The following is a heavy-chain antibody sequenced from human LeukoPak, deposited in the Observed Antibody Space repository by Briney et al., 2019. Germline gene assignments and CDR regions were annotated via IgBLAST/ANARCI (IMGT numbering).Heavy chain of an antibody. CDR1: GYTFAGYG. D-gene: IGHD3-10*01. CDR2: INTGNGNT. CDR3: ARDGRGSNFPDY. V-gene: IGHV1-3*04. Sequence: GASVRISCKASGYTFAGYGVHWVRQAPGQGLECMGWINTGNGNTGSSQNFQGRVTLTKDTAASTAYMELSSLRSEDTAVYYCARDGRGSNFPDYWGQGTLVTVSS. J-gene: IGHJ4*02.